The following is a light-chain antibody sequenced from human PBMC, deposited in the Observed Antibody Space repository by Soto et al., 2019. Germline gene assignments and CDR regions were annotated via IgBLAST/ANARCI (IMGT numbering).Light chain of an antibody. Sequence: DIQMTQSPSTLSASVGDRVTITFQASQDISNYLNLYQQKPGKAPKLLIYDASNLETGVPSRFSGSGSGTDFTFTISSLQPEDIATYYCQQYDNLPSFGGGTKVDI. CDR1: QDISNY. V-gene: IGKV1-33*01. J-gene: IGKJ4*01. CDR3: QQYDNLPS. CDR2: DAS.